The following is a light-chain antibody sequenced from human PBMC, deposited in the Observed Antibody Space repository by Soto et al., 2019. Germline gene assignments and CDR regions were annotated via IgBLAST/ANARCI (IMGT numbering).Light chain of an antibody. CDR3: SSYTNRNTLV. CDR2: DVT. CDR1: SSDVGGYNF. J-gene: IGLJ2*01. V-gene: IGLV2-14*03. Sequence: QYALTQPASVSGSPGQSITISCTGTSSDVGGYNFVSWYQQHPGKAPKLMIYDVTNQPSGVSNRFSGSKSGNTASLTISGLQAEDEADYYCSSYTNRNTLVFGGGTKVTVL.